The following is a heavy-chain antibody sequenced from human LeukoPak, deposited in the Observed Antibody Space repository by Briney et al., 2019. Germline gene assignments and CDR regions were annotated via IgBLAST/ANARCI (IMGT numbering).Heavy chain of an antibody. D-gene: IGHD2-15*01. V-gene: IGHV3-23*01. Sequence: GGSLRLSCAASGFTFSSYAMSWVRQAPGKGLEWVSAISGSGGSTYYADSLKGRFTISGDNSKNTLYLQMNSLRAEDTAVYYCAKSGRDIVVVVAATKHYYYGMDVWGQGTTVPVSS. CDR3: AKSGRDIVVVVAATKHYYYGMDV. J-gene: IGHJ6*02. CDR1: GFTFSSYA. CDR2: ISGSGGST.